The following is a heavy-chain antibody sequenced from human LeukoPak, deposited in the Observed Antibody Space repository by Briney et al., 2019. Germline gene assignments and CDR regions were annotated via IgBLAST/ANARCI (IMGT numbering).Heavy chain of an antibody. V-gene: IGHV1-2*02. Sequence: ASVKVSCKASGYTFTGYYMHWVRQAPGQGLEWMGWINPNSGGTNYAQKFQGRVTMTRDTSISTAYMELSRLRSDDTAVYYCARGSSNSIMITFGGVIVPFDYWGQGTLVNISS. J-gene: IGHJ4*02. CDR2: INPNSGGT. CDR1: GYTFTGYY. CDR3: ARGSSNSIMITFGGVIVPFDY. D-gene: IGHD3-16*02.